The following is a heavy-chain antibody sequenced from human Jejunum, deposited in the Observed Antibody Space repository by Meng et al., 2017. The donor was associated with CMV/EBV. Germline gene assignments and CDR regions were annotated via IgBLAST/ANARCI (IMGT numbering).Heavy chain of an antibody. CDR2: IIPIFRTP. D-gene: IGHD2-2*01. J-gene: IGHJ4*02. V-gene: IGHV1-69*12. CDR1: GGSVNNYA. CDR3: ARGFSNGYQPFDY. Sequence: QFQLLQSGAEVKKPGSSVKVSCTSSGGSVNNYAINWVRQAPGQGLEWMGGIIPIFRTPQYAQKFQGRLTITADGPTGTTFMELSSLTSDDTAIYYCARGFSNGYQPFDYWGQGALVTVSS.